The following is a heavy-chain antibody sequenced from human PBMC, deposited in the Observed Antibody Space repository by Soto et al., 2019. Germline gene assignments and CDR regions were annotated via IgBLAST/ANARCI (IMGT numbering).Heavy chain of an antibody. CDR2: IYYSGST. D-gene: IGHD5-18*01. CDR3: ARRAGNRRGYPIAS. V-gene: IGHV4-31*11. CDR1: GGSIRSDGSY. J-gene: IGHJ4*02. Sequence: QVQLQESGPGLVKPSQTLSLTCAVSGGSIRSDGSYWTWIRQLPGGGLEWIGYIYYSGSTSYNPPLGSRASLSVDSSENQFSLRLTSVTAADTAVYYCARRAGNRRGYPIASWGQGTLVTVSS.